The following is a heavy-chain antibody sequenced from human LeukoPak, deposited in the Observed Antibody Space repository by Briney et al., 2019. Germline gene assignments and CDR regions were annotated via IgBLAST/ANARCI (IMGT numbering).Heavy chain of an antibody. J-gene: IGHJ4*02. CDR2: ISGSGGST. CDR1: GFTFSSYA. CDR3: AKGYDFWSGYQAFDY. V-gene: IGHV3-23*01. D-gene: IGHD3-3*01. Sequence: GASLRLSCAASGFTFSSYAMSWVRQAPGKGLEWVSAISGSGGSTYYADSVKGRFTISRDNSKNALYLQMNSLRAEDTAVYYCAKGYDFWSGYQAFDYWGQGTLVTVSS.